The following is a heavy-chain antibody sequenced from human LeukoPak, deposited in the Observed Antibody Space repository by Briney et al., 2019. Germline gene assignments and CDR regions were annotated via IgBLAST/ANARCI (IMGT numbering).Heavy chain of an antibody. J-gene: IGHJ3*02. CDR2: IIPIFGTA. CDR3: ARDSHTTPDYYGSGSYYTRSLDI. D-gene: IGHD3-10*01. Sequence: ASVKVSCKASGYTFTGYYMHWVRQAPGQGLEWMGGIIPIFGTANYAQKFQGRVTITTDESTSTAYMELSSLRSEDTAVYYCARDSHTTPDYYGSGSYYTRSLDIWGQGTMVTVSS. CDR1: GYTFTGYY. V-gene: IGHV1-69*05.